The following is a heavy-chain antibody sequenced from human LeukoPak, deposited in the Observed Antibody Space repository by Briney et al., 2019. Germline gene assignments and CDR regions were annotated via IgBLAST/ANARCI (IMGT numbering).Heavy chain of an antibody. CDR1: GFTFSSYG. CDR2: ISGSGGST. D-gene: IGHD3-22*01. V-gene: IGHV3-23*01. Sequence: PGGSLRLSCAASGFTFSSYGMSWVRQAPGKGLEWVSAISGSGGSTYYADSVKGRFTISRDNSKNTLYLQMNSLRAEDTAVYYCAKDLGHYDSSGYYRYWGQGTLVTVSS. CDR3: AKDLGHYDSSGYYRY. J-gene: IGHJ4*02.